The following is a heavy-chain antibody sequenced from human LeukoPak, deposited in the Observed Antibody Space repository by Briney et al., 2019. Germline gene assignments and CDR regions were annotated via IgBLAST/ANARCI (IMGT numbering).Heavy chain of an antibody. CDR3: AREITPVGGSPLIWFDP. Sequence: ASVKVSCRASGYTFTCHYMHWVRQAPGQGLEWMGWINPNSGASKSAQKFQARVTMTRDTSITTAYMELSRLTSDDTAVYYCAREITPVGGSPLIWFDPWGQGTLVTVSS. D-gene: IGHD1-26*01. V-gene: IGHV1-2*02. CDR1: GYTFTCHY. J-gene: IGHJ5*02. CDR2: INPNSGAS.